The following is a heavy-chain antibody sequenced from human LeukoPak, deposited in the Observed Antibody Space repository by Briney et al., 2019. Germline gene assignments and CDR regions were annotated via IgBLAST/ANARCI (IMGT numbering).Heavy chain of an antibody. CDR1: GFILSGYE. V-gene: IGHV3-48*03. J-gene: IGHJ6*03. CDR3: ARHDYMDV. Sequence: GGSLRLSCAASGFILSGYEMNWVRQAPGKGLEWISYISTVVSTIYYADSVKGRFTISRDNAKNPLYLQMNSLRAEDTAVYYCARHDYMDVWGKGTTVIVS. CDR2: ISTVVSTI.